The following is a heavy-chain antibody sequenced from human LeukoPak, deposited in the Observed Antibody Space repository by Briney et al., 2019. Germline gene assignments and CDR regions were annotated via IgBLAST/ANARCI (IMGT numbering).Heavy chain of an antibody. CDR1: GGSISSYY. D-gene: IGHD3-22*01. J-gene: IGHJ4*02. V-gene: IGHV4-59*01. CDR2: IYYSGST. CDR3: ARGPDSSGYHFDY. Sequence: PSGTLSLTCTVSGGSISSYYWSWIRQPPGKGLEWIGYIYYSGSTNYNPSLKSRVTILVDTSKNQVSLKLSSVTAADTAVYYCARGPDSSGYHFDYWGQGTPVTVSS.